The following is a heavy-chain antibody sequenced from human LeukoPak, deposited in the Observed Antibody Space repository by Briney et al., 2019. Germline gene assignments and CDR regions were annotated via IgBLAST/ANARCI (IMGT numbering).Heavy chain of an antibody. CDR1: GGSLSSYY. CDR2: VYYSGST. V-gene: IGHV4-59*01. D-gene: IGHD6-19*01. CDR3: ARVGSGLYSFDY. Sequence: SESLSLTCTVSGGSLSSYYWSWIRQPPGKGLEWIGYVYYSGSTNYNPSLKSRVTISVDTSKNQFSLKLSSVTAADTAVYYCARVGSGLYSFDYWGQGTLVTVSS. J-gene: IGHJ4*02.